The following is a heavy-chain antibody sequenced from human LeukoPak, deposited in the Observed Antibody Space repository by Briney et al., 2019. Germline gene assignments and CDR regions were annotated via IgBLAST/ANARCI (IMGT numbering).Heavy chain of an antibody. D-gene: IGHD1-26*01. CDR2: IYYSGST. J-gene: IGHJ4*02. CDR1: GGSISSSSYY. CDR3: ARVPSVVGANDY. Sequence: PSETLSLTCTVSGGSISSSSYYWGWIRQPPGKGLEWIGSIYYSGSTYYNPSLKSRVTISVDKSKNQFSLKLSSVTAADTAVYYCARVPSVVGANDYWGQGTLVTVSS. V-gene: IGHV4-39*07.